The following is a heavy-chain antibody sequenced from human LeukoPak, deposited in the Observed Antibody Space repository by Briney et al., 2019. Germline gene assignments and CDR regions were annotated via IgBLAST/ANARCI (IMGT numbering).Heavy chain of an antibody. V-gene: IGHV3-53*01. D-gene: IGHD3-10*01. J-gene: IGHJ4*02. CDR1: GFTVSSNY. CDR3: ARDSPPHVRPYGSGSILGY. Sequence: GGSLRLSCAASGFTVSSNYMSWVRQAPGKGLEWVSVIYSGGSTYYADSVKGRFTISRDNSKNTLYLQMNSLRAEDTAEYYCARDSPPHVRPYGSGSILGYWGQGTLVTVSS. CDR2: IYSGGST.